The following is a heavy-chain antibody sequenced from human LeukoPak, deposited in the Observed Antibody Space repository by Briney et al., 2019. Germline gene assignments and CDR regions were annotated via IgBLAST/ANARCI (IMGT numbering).Heavy chain of an antibody. CDR3: ARDEVYYDSSGYFRSFDY. D-gene: IGHD3-22*01. Sequence: GSVKVSCKASGYTFTSYGISWVRQAPGQGLEWMGWINPNSGGTNYAQKFQGRVTMTRDTSISTAYMELSRLRSDDTAVYYCARDEVYYDSSGYFRSFDYWGQGTLVTVSS. V-gene: IGHV1-2*02. CDR2: INPNSGGT. CDR1: GYTFTSYG. J-gene: IGHJ4*02.